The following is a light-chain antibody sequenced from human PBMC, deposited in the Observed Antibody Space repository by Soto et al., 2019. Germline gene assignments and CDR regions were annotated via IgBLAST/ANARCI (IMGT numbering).Light chain of an antibody. CDR1: ETISTF. CDR3: QQSYNIPPT. V-gene: IGKV1-39*01. CDR2: AAS. J-gene: IGKJ1*01. Sequence: DLQMNQSPVSVSSSLVYIVTIPCRASETISTFLNWYQQKPGKAPKVLIFAASSLQSGVPSRFSGSGSGTDFALTISGLQPEDFATYYCQQSYNIPPTFGQGTKVDNK.